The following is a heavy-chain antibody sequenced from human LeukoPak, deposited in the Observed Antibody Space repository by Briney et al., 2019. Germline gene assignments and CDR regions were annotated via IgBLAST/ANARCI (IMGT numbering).Heavy chain of an antibody. J-gene: IGHJ4*02. D-gene: IGHD3-10*01. CDR1: GGSISSSSYY. Sequence: SETLSLTRTVPGGSISSSSYYWGWIRQPPGKGLEWIGSIYYSGSTYYNPSLKSRVTISVDTSKNQFSLKLKSVTAADTAVFYCARHIITVVRGVITQYYFDYWGQGTLVTVSS. CDR2: IYYSGST. V-gene: IGHV4-39*01. CDR3: ARHIITVVRGVITQYYFDY.